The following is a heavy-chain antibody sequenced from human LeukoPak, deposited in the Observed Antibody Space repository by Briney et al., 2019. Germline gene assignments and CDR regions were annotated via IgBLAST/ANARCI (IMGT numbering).Heavy chain of an antibody. V-gene: IGHV5-51*01. CDR2: IYPGDSDT. CDR1: GYSFTSYW. Sequence: PGESLKISCKGSGYSFTSYWIGWVRQMPGKGLEWMGIIYPGDSDTRYSPSFQGQVTISADKSISTAYLQWSSLKASDTAMYYCATFVLSSGYYFPFDYWGQGTLVTVSS. CDR3: ATFVLSSGYYFPFDY. J-gene: IGHJ4*02. D-gene: IGHD3-22*01.